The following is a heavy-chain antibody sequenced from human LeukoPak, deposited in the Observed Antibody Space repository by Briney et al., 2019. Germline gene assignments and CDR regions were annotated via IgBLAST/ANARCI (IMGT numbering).Heavy chain of an antibody. V-gene: IGHV4-4*07. Sequence: PSETLSLTCTASGGSISSYYWSWIRQPAGKGLEWIGRIYTSGSTNYNPSLKSRVTMSVDTSKNQFSLKLSSVTAADTAVHYCARVAYSSGWYEDWFDPWGQGTLVTVSS. CDR3: ARVAYSSGWYEDWFDP. D-gene: IGHD6-19*01. CDR2: IYTSGST. CDR1: GGSISSYY. J-gene: IGHJ5*02.